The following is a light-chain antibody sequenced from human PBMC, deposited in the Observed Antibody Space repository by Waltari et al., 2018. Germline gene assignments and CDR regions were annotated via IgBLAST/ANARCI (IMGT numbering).Light chain of an antibody. CDR1: QSVLYSSNNKNY. CDR3: QQYYSTPQT. V-gene: IGKV4-1*01. CDR2: GAS. Sequence: DIVMTQSPYSLAVSLGERATINCKSSQSVLYSSNNKNYLAWYQQKPGQPPKLLIYGASTREAGVPDRFSGSGSGTDFTLTISSLQAEDVAVYYCQQYYSTPQTFGQGTKLEIK. J-gene: IGKJ2*01.